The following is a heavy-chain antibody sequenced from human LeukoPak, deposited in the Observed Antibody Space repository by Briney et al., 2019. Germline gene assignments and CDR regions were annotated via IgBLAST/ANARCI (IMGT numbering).Heavy chain of an antibody. D-gene: IGHD6-13*01. CDR3: ARDGGSSWYNWFDP. Sequence: PGGSLRLSCAASGFTFSSYSMNWVRQAPGKGLEWVSSISSSSSYIYYADSVKGRFTISRDNAKNSLYLQMNSLRAEDTAVYYCARDGGSSWYNWFDPWDQGTLVTVSS. J-gene: IGHJ5*02. V-gene: IGHV3-21*01. CDR1: GFTFSSYS. CDR2: ISSSSSYI.